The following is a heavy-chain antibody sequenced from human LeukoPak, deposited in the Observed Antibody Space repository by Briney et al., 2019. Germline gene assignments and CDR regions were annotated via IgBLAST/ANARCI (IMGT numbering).Heavy chain of an antibody. CDR1: GFTLSSFG. J-gene: IGHJ4*02. Sequence: PGGSLRPSCAPSGFTLSSFGTHWVRHAPGRGLEWVAVTSSDGNITYYADSVKGRFTISSDNSKNTLYLQMNSLRGEDTGVYYCARDPVPATARHFDYWGQGTLVTVSS. CDR3: ARDPVPATARHFDY. V-gene: IGHV3-30*03. D-gene: IGHD1-1*01. CDR2: TSSDGNIT.